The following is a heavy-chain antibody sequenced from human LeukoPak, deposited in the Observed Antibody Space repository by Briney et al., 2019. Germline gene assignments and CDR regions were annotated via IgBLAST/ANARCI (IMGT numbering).Heavy chain of an antibody. CDR2: IYYSGST. V-gene: IGHV4-39*01. CDR1: GGSLSSSSYY. D-gene: IGHD3-22*01. J-gene: IGHJ4*02. Sequence: PSETLSLTCTVTGGSLSSSSYYWGWLRQPPGRGLEWIGSIYYSGSTYYNPSLKSRVTISVDTSKNQFTLKLSSVTAADTAVYYCARHEYYYDSSGLSGFDYWGQGTLVTVSS. CDR3: ARHEYYYDSSGLSGFDY.